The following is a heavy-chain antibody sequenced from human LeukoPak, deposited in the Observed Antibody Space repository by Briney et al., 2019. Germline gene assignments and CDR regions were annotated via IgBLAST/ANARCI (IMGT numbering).Heavy chain of an antibody. J-gene: IGHJ4*02. CDR3: ANTNVPSNWYYFDY. CDR2: IYHSGST. Sequence: SETLSLTCTVSGGSISSGGYYWSWIRQPPGKGLEWIGYIYHSGSTYYNPSLKSRVTMSVDRSKNQFSLKLSSVTAADTAVYYCANTNVPSNWYYFDYWGQGTLVTVSS. D-gene: IGHD1-1*01. V-gene: IGHV4-30-2*01. CDR1: GGSISSGGYY.